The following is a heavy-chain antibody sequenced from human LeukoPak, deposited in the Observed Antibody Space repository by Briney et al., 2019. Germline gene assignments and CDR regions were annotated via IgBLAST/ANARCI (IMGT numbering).Heavy chain of an antibody. J-gene: IGHJ4*02. D-gene: IGHD2-15*01. Sequence: GRSLRLSCAASGFTFSSYAMHWVRQAPGKGLEWVAVISYDGSNKYYADSVKGRFTISRDNSKNTLYLQMNSLRAEDTAVYYCARDPDVVVVSYYFDYWGQGTLVTVSS. CDR2: ISYDGSNK. CDR1: GFTFSSYA. CDR3: ARDPDVVVVSYYFDY. V-gene: IGHV3-30-3*01.